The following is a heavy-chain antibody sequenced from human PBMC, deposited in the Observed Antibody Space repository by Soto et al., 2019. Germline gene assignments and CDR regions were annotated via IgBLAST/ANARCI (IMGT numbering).Heavy chain of an antibody. V-gene: IGHV3-23*01. Sequence: GGSLRLSCAASGFTFSSYAMSWVRQAPGKGLEWGSAISGSGGSTYYADSVKGRFTLSRDNSKNTLYLQMNSLRAEDTAVYYCAKDQYYYDSSGYYPFDYWGQGTLVTVSS. CDR2: ISGSGGST. CDR1: GFTFSSYA. J-gene: IGHJ4*02. CDR3: AKDQYYYDSSGYYPFDY. D-gene: IGHD3-22*01.